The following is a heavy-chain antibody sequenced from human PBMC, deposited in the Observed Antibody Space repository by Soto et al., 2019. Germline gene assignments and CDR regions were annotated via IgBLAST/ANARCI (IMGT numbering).Heavy chain of an antibody. D-gene: IGHD3-22*01. CDR1: GYTFTGYY. J-gene: IGHJ6*02. CDR2: INPNSGGT. CDR3: ARGYYYDSSGPGGGDRYYYYGMDV. V-gene: IGHV1-2*04. Sequence: QVQLVQSGAEVKKPGASVKVSCKASGYTFTGYYMHWVRQAPGQGLEWMGWINPNSGGTNYAQKFQGWVTMTRDTSISTAYMELSRLRSDDTAVYYCARGYYYDSSGPGGGDRYYYYGMDVWGQGTTVTVSS.